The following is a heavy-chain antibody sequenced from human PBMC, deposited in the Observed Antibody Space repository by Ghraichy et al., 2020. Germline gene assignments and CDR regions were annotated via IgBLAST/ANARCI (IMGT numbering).Heavy chain of an antibody. Sequence: GGSLRLSCAASGFTFDDYAMHWVRQAPRKGLEWVSGISWNSGSIGYADSVKGRFTISRDNAKNSLYLQMNSLSAEETALYYCAKGRGYTVTKEGGVDYWGQGTLVTVSS. J-gene: IGHJ4*02. V-gene: IGHV3-9*01. CDR3: AKGRGYTVTKEGGVDY. D-gene: IGHD4-17*01. CDR2: ISWNSGSI. CDR1: GFTFDDYA.